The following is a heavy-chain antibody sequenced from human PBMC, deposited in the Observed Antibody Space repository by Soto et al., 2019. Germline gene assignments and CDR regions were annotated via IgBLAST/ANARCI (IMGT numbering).Heavy chain of an antibody. CDR1: GFSLSTSGVG. CDR2: IYWDDDK. CDR3: ALRITMVRGFDY. Sequence: QITLKESGPTLVKPTQTLTLTCTFSGFSLSTSGVGVGWIRQPPGKALEWLALIYWDDDKRYSPSLKSRLTITKDTSKNLVVLTMTNMDPVDTATYYCALRITMVRGFDYWGQGTLVTVSS. D-gene: IGHD3-10*01. J-gene: IGHJ4*02. V-gene: IGHV2-5*02.